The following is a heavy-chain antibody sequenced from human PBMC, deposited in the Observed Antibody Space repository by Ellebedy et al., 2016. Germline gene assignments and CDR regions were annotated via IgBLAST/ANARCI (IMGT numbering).Heavy chain of an antibody. CDR2: INHSGST. V-gene: IGHV4-34*01. CDR3: ARHFRWYYYMDV. J-gene: IGHJ6*03. CDR1: GGSFSGYY. Sequence: SETLSLXXAVYGGSFSGYYWSWIRQPPGKGLEWIGEINHSGSTNYNPSLKSRVTISVDTSKNQFSLKLSSVTAADTAVYYCARHFRWYYYMDVWGKGTTVTVSS. D-gene: IGHD3-3*02.